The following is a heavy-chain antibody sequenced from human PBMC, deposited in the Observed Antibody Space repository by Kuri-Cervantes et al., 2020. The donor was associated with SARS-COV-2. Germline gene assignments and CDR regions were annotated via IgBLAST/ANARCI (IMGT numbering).Heavy chain of an antibody. V-gene: IGHV3-23*01. Sequence: GESLKISCAASGFTFSSYDMSWVRQAPGKGLEWVAGIGSYGVTTYYADSVKGRFAVSRDNSKNTLSLQMNSLRAEDTAVYYCGKEGGHNEIGYWGQGTLVTVSS. CDR2: IGSYGVTT. CDR3: GKEGGHNEIGY. D-gene: IGHD5-24*01. CDR1: GFTFSSYD. J-gene: IGHJ4*02.